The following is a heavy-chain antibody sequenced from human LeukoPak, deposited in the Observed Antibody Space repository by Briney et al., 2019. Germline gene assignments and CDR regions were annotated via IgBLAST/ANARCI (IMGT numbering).Heavy chain of an antibody. Sequence: ASVKVSCKASGYTFTSYGISWVRQAPGQRLEWMGWISAYNGNTNYAQKLHGRVTMTTDTSTSTAYMELRSLRSDDTAVYYCAREGDCSSTSCPGIDYYYYYGMDVWGKGTTVTVSS. CDR1: GYTFTSYG. CDR2: ISAYNGNT. D-gene: IGHD2-2*01. J-gene: IGHJ6*04. CDR3: AREGDCSSTSCPGIDYYYYYGMDV. V-gene: IGHV1-18*04.